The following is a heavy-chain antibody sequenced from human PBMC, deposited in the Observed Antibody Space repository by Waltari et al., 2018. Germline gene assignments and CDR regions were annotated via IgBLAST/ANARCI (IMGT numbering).Heavy chain of an antibody. V-gene: IGHV4-39*02. CDR1: GASITSTTHH. J-gene: IGHJ3*01. CDR2: ISYNGAT. D-gene: IGHD5-12*01. CDR3: ATYIGASVGTAAFDV. Sequence: QLQLQESGPGLVKPSETLSLTCSVSGASITSTTHHWGWIRQPPGQGLEWIATISYNGATYSSPSLRGRVTVSRDTSMNYVSLKLGSVTAADTAVYYCATYIGASVGTAAFDVWGQGTMVTVSS.